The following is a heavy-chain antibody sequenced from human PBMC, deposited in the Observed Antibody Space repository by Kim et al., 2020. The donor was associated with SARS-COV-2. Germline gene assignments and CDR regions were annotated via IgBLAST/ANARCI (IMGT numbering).Heavy chain of an antibody. CDR3: AKEAGPGRGYHFDY. J-gene: IGHJ4*02. Sequence: VTGRFTIAKDTTQNTLYLQMNSLGAEDTAVYYCAKEAGPGRGYHFDYWGQGTLVTVSS. V-gene: IGHV3-30*02. D-gene: IGHD5-12*01.